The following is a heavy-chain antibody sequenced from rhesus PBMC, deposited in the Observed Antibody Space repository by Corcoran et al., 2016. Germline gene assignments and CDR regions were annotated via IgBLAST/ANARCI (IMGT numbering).Heavy chain of an antibody. J-gene: IGHJ6*01. CDR2: VYHEDGEE. V-gene: IGHV1-111*02. Sequence: EVQLVQSGAEVKKPGASVKISCKASGYTFTDYYMHWVRKAPGKGVEWRGRVYHEDGEEIHAQKFQDRVTITADTSTDTAYMELSSLRSEDTAVYYCATGYYGLDSWGQGVVVTVSS. CDR1: GYTFTDYY. CDR3: ATGYYGLDS.